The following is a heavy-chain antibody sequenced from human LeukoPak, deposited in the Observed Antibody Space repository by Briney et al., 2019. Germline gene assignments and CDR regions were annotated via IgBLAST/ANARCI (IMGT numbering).Heavy chain of an antibody. Sequence: PSETLSLTCAVSGGSISSSNWWSWIRQPPGKGLEWIGSIYYSGSTNYNPSLKSRVTISVDTSKNQFSLKLSSVTAADTAVYYCARGRRVVVVAATGRYYYMDVWGKGTTVTVSS. CDR1: GGSISSSNW. CDR2: IYYSGST. CDR3: ARGRRVVVVAATGRYYYMDV. V-gene: IGHV4-4*02. D-gene: IGHD2-15*01. J-gene: IGHJ6*03.